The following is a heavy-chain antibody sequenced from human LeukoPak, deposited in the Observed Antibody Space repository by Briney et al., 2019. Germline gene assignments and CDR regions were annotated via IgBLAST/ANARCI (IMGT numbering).Heavy chain of an antibody. V-gene: IGHV3-21*01. J-gene: IGHJ4*02. D-gene: IGHD3-10*01. Sequence: PGGSLRLSCAASGFTFSSYSMNWVRQAPGKGLEWVSSISCSTNYIYYADSVKGRFTISRDNAKNSLYLQMNSLRAEDTAVYYCARELCFGGRGARTTDFDYWGQGTLVTVSS. CDR2: ISCSTNYI. CDR3: ARELCFGGRGARTTDFDY. CDR1: GFTFSSYS.